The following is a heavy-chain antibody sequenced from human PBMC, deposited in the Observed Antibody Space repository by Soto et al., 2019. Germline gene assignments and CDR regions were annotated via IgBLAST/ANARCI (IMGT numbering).Heavy chain of an antibody. CDR2: IYHSGST. D-gene: IGHD3-22*01. CDR1: GYSISSAYY. CDR3: ARDSRYYSDTCLGWFDP. V-gene: IGHV4-38-2*02. J-gene: IGHJ5*02. Sequence: SETLSLTCAVSGYSISSAYYWGWIRQPPGKNLEWIGSIYHSGSTYYNPSLKSRVTLSVDTSKNQFSLKLTSVTAADTAVYYCARDSRYYSDTCLGWFDPWGQGTLVTVSS.